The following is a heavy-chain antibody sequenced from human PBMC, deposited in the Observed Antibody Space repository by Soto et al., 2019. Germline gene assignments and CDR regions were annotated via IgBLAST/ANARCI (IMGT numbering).Heavy chain of an antibody. CDR1: GFTFTSSA. D-gene: IGHD6-6*01. V-gene: IGHV1-58*01. CDR2: IVVGSGNT. Sequence: SVKVSCKASGFTFTSSAVQWVRQARGQRLEWIGWIVVGSGNTNYAQKFQERVTITRDMSTSTAYLQWSSLKASDTAMYYCARTPGAARPSYYYYGMDVWGQGTTVTVSS. J-gene: IGHJ6*02. CDR3: ARTPGAARPSYYYYGMDV.